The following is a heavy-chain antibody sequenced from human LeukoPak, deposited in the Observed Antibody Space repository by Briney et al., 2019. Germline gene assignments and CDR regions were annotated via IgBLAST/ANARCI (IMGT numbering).Heavy chain of an antibody. D-gene: IGHD2-2*01. V-gene: IGHV3-30*03. J-gene: IGHJ4*02. CDR3: ASHSRYCSSTSCPDY. CDR1: GFTFNTYA. CDR2: ISYDGSDK. Sequence: GGSLRLSCEASGFTFNTYAMHWVRQPPGKGLEWVALISYDGSDKIYTDSVKGRFTISRDNAKNSLYLQMNSLRAEDTAVYYCASHSRYCSSTSCPDYWGQGTLVTVSS.